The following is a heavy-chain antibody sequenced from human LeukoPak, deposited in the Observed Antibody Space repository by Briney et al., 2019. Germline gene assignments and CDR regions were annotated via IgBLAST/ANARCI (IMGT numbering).Heavy chain of an antibody. V-gene: IGHV1-8*03. CDR3: ARGRFQRWGTIFGVVTTAYYFDY. CDR1: GYTFTSYD. J-gene: IGHJ4*02. D-gene: IGHD3-3*01. CDR2: MNPNSGNT. Sequence: ASVKVSCKASGYTFTSYDINWVRQATGQGLEWMGRMNPNSGNTGYAQKFQGRVTITRNTSISTAYMELSSLRSEDTAVYYCARGRFQRWGTIFGVVTTAYYFDYWGQGTLVTVSS.